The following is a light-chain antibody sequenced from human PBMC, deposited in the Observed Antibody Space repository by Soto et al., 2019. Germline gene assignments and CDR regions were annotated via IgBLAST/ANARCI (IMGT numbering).Light chain of an antibody. CDR2: GAS. CDR1: QSVSSSY. CDR3: QQYGCSSWT. J-gene: IGKJ1*01. V-gene: IGKV3-20*01. Sequence: EIVLTQSPGTLSLSPGERATLSCRASQSVSSSYLAWYQQKPGQAPRLRIYGASSRATGIPDRFSGCESLTDFTLSISRLEPKDFAVYYCQQYGCSSWTFGQGTKVEIK.